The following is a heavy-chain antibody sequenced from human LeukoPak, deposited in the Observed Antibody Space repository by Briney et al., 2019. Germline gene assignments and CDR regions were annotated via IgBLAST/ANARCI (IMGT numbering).Heavy chain of an antibody. CDR1: GYTFTGYY. J-gene: IGHJ3*02. CDR2: INPNSSGT. CDR3: ARGISGSYLYHDAFDI. D-gene: IGHD1-26*01. Sequence: ASVKVSCKASGYTFTGYYMHWVRQAPGQGLEWMGWINPNSSGTNYAQKFQGRVTMTRDTSISTAYMELSRLRSDDTAVYYCARGISGSYLYHDAFDIWGQGTMVTVSS. V-gene: IGHV1-2*02.